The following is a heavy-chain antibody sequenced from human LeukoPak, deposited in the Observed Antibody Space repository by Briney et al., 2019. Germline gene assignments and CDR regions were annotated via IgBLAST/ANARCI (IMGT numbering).Heavy chain of an antibody. V-gene: IGHV4-59*13. J-gene: IGHJ4*02. Sequence: SETLSLTCTVSGGSISRYYWGWIRQPPGKGLEWIGYIYYSGSTSYNPSLKSRVTISVDTSKNQFSLKLSSVTAADTAVYYCASVPYYYDSSGYFWADNYFDYWGQGTLVPVSS. CDR2: IYYSGST. CDR3: ASVPYYYDSSGYFWADNYFDY. CDR1: GGSISRYY. D-gene: IGHD3-22*01.